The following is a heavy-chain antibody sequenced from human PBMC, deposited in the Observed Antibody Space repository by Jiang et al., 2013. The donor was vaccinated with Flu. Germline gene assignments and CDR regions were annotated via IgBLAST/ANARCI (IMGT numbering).Heavy chain of an antibody. Sequence: VQLVESGGGLVKPGGSLRLSCAASGFTFSDYYMSWIRQAPGKGLEWVSYISSSSSYTNYADSVKGRFTISRDNAKNSLYLQMNSLRAEDTAVYYCASCVYQGGDSRMTPFDYWGQGTLVTVSS. V-gene: IGHV3-11*06. CDR3: ASCVYQGGDSRMTPFDY. J-gene: IGHJ4*02. CDR1: GFTFSDYY. CDR2: ISSSSSYT. D-gene: IGHD2-21*02.